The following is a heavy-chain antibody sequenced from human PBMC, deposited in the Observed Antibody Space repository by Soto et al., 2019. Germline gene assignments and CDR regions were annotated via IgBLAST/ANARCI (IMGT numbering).Heavy chain of an antibody. D-gene: IGHD2-2*01. CDR1: GFTFSNYG. V-gene: IGHV3-30*18. CDR2: ILYYGSNK. CDR3: AKSRDAYNFYFYYGMDV. Sequence: QVQLVESGGGVVQAGRSLRLSCAASGFTFSNYGMHWVRQTPGKGLEWVALILYYGSNKYYADSVKGRFTISRDNSKNTLYLQVSSLRAEDTVVYYCAKSRDAYNFYFYYGMDVWGQGTTVTVSS. J-gene: IGHJ6*02.